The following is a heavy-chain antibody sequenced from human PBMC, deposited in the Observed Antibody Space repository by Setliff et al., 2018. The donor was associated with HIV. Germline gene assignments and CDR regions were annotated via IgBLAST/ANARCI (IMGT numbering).Heavy chain of an antibody. CDR2: INPNSGGT. CDR1: GYTFSDYY. V-gene: IGHV1-2*02. CDR3: ARDPGYKSTWYGVFDI. D-gene: IGHD6-13*01. Sequence: ASVKVSCKASGYTFSDYYMHWVRQAPGQGLEWMGWINPNSGGTNYAQKFQGRVNMTRDTSISTTYMELSRLRSDVTAVYYCARDPGYKSTWYGVFDIWGQGTMVTVSS. J-gene: IGHJ3*02.